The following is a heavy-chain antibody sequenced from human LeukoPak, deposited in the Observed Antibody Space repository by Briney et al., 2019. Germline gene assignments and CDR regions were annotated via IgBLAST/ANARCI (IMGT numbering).Heavy chain of an antibody. CDR1: GGSISSYY. D-gene: IGHD3-10*01. J-gene: IGHJ4*02. V-gene: IGHV4-59*01. CDR2: IYYSGST. CDR3: AREFYGSGSYYNYFDY. Sequence: SETLSLICTVSGGSISSYYWSWIRQPPGKGLEWIGYIYYSGSTNYNPSLKSRVTISVDTSKNQFSLKLSSVTAADTAVYYCAREFYGSGSYYNYFDYGGQGTLVTVSS.